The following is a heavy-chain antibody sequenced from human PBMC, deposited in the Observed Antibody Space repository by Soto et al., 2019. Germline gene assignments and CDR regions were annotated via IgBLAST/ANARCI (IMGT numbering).Heavy chain of an antibody. CDR2: IKQDGSEK. V-gene: IGHV3-7*01. D-gene: IGHD1-26*01. J-gene: IGHJ4*02. Sequence: PGGSLRLSCAASGFTFSSYWMSWVRQAPGKGLEWVANIKQDGSEKYYVDSVKGRFTISRDNAKNSLYLQMNSLRAEDTAVYYCARPPTYLDSNYFDYWGQGTLVTVSS. CDR1: GFTFSSYW. CDR3: ARPPTYLDSNYFDY.